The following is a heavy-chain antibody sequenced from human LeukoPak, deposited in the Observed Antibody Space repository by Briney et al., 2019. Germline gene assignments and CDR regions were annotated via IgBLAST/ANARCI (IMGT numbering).Heavy chain of an antibody. CDR3: ARAYTIKYSRSWPGDY. Sequence: ASVKVSCKASGYTFTSYAMHWVRQAPGQRLEWMGWINAGNGNTKYSQKFQGRVTITRDTSASTAYMELSSLRFEDTAVYYCARAYTIKYSRSWPGDYWGQGTLVTVSS. J-gene: IGHJ4*02. CDR2: INAGNGNT. CDR1: GYTFTSYA. V-gene: IGHV1-3*01. D-gene: IGHD6-13*01.